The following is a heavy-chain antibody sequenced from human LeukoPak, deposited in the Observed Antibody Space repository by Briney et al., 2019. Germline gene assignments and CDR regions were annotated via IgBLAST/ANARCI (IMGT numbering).Heavy chain of an antibody. CDR1: GFTFSSYS. J-gene: IGHJ3*02. CDR2: ISSSSSYI. V-gene: IGHV3-21*01. CDR3: ARVAVSDAFDI. D-gene: IGHD2-8*01. Sequence: GGSLRLACAASGFTFSSYSMNWVRQAPGKGLGWVSSISSSSSYIYYADSVKGRFTISRDNAKNSLYLQMNSLRAEDTAVYYCARVAVSDAFDIWGQGTMVTVSS.